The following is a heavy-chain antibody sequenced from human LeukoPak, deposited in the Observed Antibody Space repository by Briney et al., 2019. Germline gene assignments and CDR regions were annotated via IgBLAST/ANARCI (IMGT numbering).Heavy chain of an antibody. Sequence: PSETLSLTCAVYGGSFSGYYWSWIRQPPGKGLEWFGEINHSGSTNYNPSLKSRVTISVDTSKNQFSLKLSSVTAADTAVYYCARREYDILTGYYSIDYWGQGTLVTVSS. J-gene: IGHJ4*02. CDR1: GGSFSGYY. D-gene: IGHD3-9*01. CDR3: ARREYDILTGYYSIDY. CDR2: INHSGST. V-gene: IGHV4-34*01.